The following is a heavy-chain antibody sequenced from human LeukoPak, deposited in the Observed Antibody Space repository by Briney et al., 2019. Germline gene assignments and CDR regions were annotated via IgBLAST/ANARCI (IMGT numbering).Heavy chain of an antibody. D-gene: IGHD4-11*01. J-gene: IGHJ4*02. CDR2: IDPSGGST. V-gene: IGHV1-46*01. CDR3: ARDVDATTASDC. CDR1: GYTFTNYY. Sequence: ASVKVSCKASGYTFTNYYMHWVRQAPGQGLERMGIIDPSGGSTTYAQKFQGRVTMTRDTSTSTVYMELSSLRSEDTAVYYCARDVDATTASDCWGQGTLVTVSS.